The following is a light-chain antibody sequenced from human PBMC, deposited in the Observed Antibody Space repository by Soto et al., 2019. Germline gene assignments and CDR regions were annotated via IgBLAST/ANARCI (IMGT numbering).Light chain of an antibody. V-gene: IGLV2-23*02. CDR3: CSYEGSSLGEV. CDR1: SNDVGSYNL. J-gene: IGLJ1*01. CDR2: EVN. Sequence: QSALTQPASVSGSPGQSITISCTGTSNDVGSYNLVSWYQQLPGKAPKLLIYEVNKRPSGVANRFSGSKSGNTASLTISGLQADDEADYYCCSYEGSSLGEVFGTGTKVTVL.